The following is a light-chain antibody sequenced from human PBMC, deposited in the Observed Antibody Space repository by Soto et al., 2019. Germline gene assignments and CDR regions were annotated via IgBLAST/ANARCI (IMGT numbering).Light chain of an antibody. Sequence: QSVLTQPPSVSAAPGQKVTISCSGGSSNIGGNSVSWYQQLPGTAPKLLIYDDDKRPSGIPDRFSGSKSGTPATLGITGFQTGDEADYYCGSWDSSLSAYVFATGTKVTV. CDR2: DDD. CDR1: SSNIGGNS. V-gene: IGLV1-51*01. CDR3: GSWDSSLSAYV. J-gene: IGLJ1*01.